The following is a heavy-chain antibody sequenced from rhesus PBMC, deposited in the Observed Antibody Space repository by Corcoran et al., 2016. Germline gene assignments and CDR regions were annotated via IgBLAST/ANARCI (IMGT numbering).Heavy chain of an antibody. Sequence: QVQLQESGPGLGKLSATLSFTCAVPGGSIRCNYRSWSRQPPGEGLGWIGSIYGRCVRTDYNSSLTSRVTMSTDTSKNQFSLSLTSVAAADTAVYYCVRNYGSRLKSLNSLDVWGRGVLVTVSS. CDR3: VRNYGSRLKSLNSLDV. J-gene: IGHJ5-2*02. CDR2: IYGRCVRT. D-gene: IGHD4-29*01. CDR1: GGSIRCNY. V-gene: IGHV4-147*01.